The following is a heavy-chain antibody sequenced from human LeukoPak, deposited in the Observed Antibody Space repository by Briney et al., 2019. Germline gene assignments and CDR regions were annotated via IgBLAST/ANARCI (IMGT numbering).Heavy chain of an antibody. V-gene: IGHV4-59*01. J-gene: IGHJ4*02. CDR3: ARFSSIAARFDY. CDR2: IYYSGST. Sequence: PSEPLSLTCTVSGGSISRYYWRWIRQPPGKGLEWIGYIYYSGSTNYNPSLKSRVTISVDTSKNQFSLKLSSVTAADTAVYYCARFSSIAARFDYWGQGTLVTVSS. D-gene: IGHD6-6*01. CDR1: GGSISRYY.